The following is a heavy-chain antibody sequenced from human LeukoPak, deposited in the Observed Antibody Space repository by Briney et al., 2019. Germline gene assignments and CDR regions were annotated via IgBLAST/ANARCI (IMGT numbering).Heavy chain of an antibody. CDR3: ARVSSGWYVEWFDP. CDR1: GYTFTGYY. V-gene: IGHV1-2*02. Sequence: ASVKVSCKASGYTFTGYYMHWVRQAPGQGLEWMGWINPNSGGTNYAQKLQGRVTMTTDTSTSTAYMELRSLRSDDTAVYYCARVSSGWYVEWFDPWGQGTLVTVSS. D-gene: IGHD6-19*01. CDR2: INPNSGGT. J-gene: IGHJ5*02.